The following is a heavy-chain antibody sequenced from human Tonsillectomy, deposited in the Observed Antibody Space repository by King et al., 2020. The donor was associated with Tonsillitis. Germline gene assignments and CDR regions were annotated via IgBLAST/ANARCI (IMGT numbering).Heavy chain of an antibody. CDR3: ARHSTYCSITSCYGGFDY. CDR1: GFTFSDYY. J-gene: IGHJ4*02. CDR2: ITSGNTI. D-gene: IGHD2-2*01. V-gene: IGHV3-11*01. Sequence: QLVQSGGGLVKPGGSLRLSCAASGFTFSDYYMSWIRQAPGKGLEWVSYITSGNTIYSTDSVKGRFTISRDNAKNSLYLQMNSLRAEDTAVYYCARHSTYCSITSCYGGFDYWGQGTLVTVSS.